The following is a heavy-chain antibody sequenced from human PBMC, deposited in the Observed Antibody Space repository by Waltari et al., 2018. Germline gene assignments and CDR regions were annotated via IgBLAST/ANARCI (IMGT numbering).Heavy chain of an antibody. V-gene: IGHV4-59*01. CDR3: ARASRPYYYDSSGYGAFDI. Sequence: QVQLQESGPGLVKPSETLSLTCTVSGGSISSYYWSWIRPPPGKGLEWIGYIYYSGSTNYNPSLKSRVTISVDTSKNQFSLKLSSVTAADTAVYYCARASRPYYYDSSGYGAFDIWGQGTMVTVSS. CDR2: IYYSGST. D-gene: IGHD3-22*01. CDR1: GGSISSYY. J-gene: IGHJ3*02.